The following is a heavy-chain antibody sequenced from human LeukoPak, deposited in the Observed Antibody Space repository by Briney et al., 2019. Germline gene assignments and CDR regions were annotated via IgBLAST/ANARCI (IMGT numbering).Heavy chain of an antibody. CDR3: AGNYDSWTGLNY. CDR1: GFTFSGSA. CDR2: IGNKASNYAT. Sequence: EGSLKLSCAASGFTFSGSAMHWVRQASRKGLEWVGHIGNKASNYATDYAPSLKGRFTISRDDSKDTAYLQVNSLKPEDTAVYYCAGNYDSWTGLNYWGLGTLVTVSS. J-gene: IGHJ4*02. D-gene: IGHD3-3*01. V-gene: IGHV3-73*01.